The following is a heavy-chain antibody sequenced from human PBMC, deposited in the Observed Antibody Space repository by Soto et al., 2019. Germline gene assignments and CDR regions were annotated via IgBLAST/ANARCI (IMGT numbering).Heavy chain of an antibody. J-gene: IGHJ5*02. V-gene: IGHV4-30-2*06. D-gene: IGHD3-22*01. CDR1: GGSINSGRSS. CDR2: IYHSGST. Sequence: SETLSLTCSVSGGSINSGRSSWNWIRQSPGKGLEWIAYIYHSGSTYYNPSLKSRVTISVDRSENQFSLKLTSVTAADTAVYYCARDLLTPNYYDSSGFWFDPWGQGTLVTVSS. CDR3: ARDLLTPNYYDSSGFWFDP.